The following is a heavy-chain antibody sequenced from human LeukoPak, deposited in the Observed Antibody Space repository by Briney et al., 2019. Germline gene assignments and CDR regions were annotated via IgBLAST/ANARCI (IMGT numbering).Heavy chain of an antibody. CDR3: ARGGGGSSGYCYGY. CDR1: GGSFTDYY. CDR2: INHSGST. V-gene: IGHV4-34*01. J-gene: IGHJ4*02. Sequence: SETLSLTCAVYGGSFTDYYWSWVRQPPGKGLEWIGEINHSGSTNYNPSLESRVIISVDTSKNQFSLKLRSVTAADTAAYYCARGGGGSSGYCYGYWGQGTVVTVSS. D-gene: IGHD3-22*01.